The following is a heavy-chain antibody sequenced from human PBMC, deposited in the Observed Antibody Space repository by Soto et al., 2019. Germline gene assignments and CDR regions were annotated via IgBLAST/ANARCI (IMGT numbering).Heavy chain of an antibody. J-gene: IGHJ6*03. D-gene: IGHD3-10*01. CDR1: GGSISSYY. CDR3: ARGGSGSYYTQRSAYYYYYYMDV. Sequence: SETLSLTCTVSGGSISSYYWSWIRQPPGKGLEWIGYIYYSGSTNYNPSLKSRVTISVDTSKNQFSLKLSSVTAADTAVYYCARGGSGSYYTQRSAYYYYYYMDVWGKGTTVTVS. V-gene: IGHV4-59*01. CDR2: IYYSGST.